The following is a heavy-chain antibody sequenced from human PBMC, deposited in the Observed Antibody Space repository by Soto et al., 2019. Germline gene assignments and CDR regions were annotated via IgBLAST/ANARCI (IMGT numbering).Heavy chain of an antibody. D-gene: IGHD3-22*01. J-gene: IGHJ4*02. Sequence: PGGSLRLSCAASGFTFSSYEMNWVRQAPGKGLEWVSYISSSGSTIYYADSVKGRFTISRDNAKNSLYLQMNSLRAEDTAVYYCARLVVVMAGDYWGQGTLVTVSS. CDR2: ISSSGSTI. CDR3: ARLVVVMAGDY. CDR1: GFTFSSYE. V-gene: IGHV3-48*03.